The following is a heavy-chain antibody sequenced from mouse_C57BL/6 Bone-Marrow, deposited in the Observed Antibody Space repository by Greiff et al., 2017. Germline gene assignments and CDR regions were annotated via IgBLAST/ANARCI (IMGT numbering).Heavy chain of an antibody. CDR1: GYAFTNYL. J-gene: IGHJ2*01. D-gene: IGHD1-1*01. Sequence: QVQLQQSGAELVRPGTSVKVSCKASGYAFTNYLIEWVKQRPGQGLEWIGVINPGSGGTNYNEKFKGKATLTADKSSSTAYMQLSSLTSEDSAVYFCARAITTVPYFDYWGQCTTLTVSS. CDR3: ARAITTVPYFDY. V-gene: IGHV1-54*01. CDR2: INPGSGGT.